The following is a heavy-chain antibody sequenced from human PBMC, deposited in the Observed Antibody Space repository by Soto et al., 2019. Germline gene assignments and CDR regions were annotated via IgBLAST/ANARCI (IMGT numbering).Heavy chain of an antibody. V-gene: IGHV1-69*06. CDR1: GGTFSTSG. D-gene: IGHD3-10*01. J-gene: IGHJ5*02. Sequence: ASVKVSCKASGGTFSTSGINWVRQAPGQGLEWMGGIIPMFRTANYSQKYQGRVTITADKSTSTAYMELSSLRSEDTAVYYCARGEEYVTMVRGITYKWFDTWGQGTLVTVSS. CDR2: IIPMFRTA. CDR3: ARGEEYVTMVRGITYKWFDT.